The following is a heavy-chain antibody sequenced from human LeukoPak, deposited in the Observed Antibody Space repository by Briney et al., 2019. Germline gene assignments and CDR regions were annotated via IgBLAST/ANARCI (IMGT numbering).Heavy chain of an antibody. CDR3: AREFRYSKGDPFDY. J-gene: IGHJ4*02. V-gene: IGHV3-74*01. Sequence: GGSLRLSCAASGFTFSSYWMHWVRQAPGKGLVWVSRINTDGSSTSYADSVKGRFTISRDHAKNTLYLQMNSLRAEDTTVYYCAREFRYSKGDPFDYWGQGTLVTVSS. D-gene: IGHD2-21*01. CDR2: INTDGSST. CDR1: GFTFSSYW.